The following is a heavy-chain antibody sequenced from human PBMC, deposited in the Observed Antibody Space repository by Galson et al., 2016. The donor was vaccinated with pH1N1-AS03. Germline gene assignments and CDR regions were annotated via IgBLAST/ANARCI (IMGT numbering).Heavy chain of an antibody. J-gene: IGHJ5*02. CDR3: ARAYYGDFADWFDP. V-gene: IGHV2-5*01. Sequence: PALVKPTQTLTLTCTFSGFSLSTSGEGVGWIRQAPGKALEWLAIIYWNDDIRYRPSLRNRLTITKDTSKSQVVLTLTDMDPVDTATYFCARAYYGDFADWFDPWGQGTLVTVSS. CDR1: GFSLSTSGEG. D-gene: IGHD4-17*01. CDR2: IYWNDDI.